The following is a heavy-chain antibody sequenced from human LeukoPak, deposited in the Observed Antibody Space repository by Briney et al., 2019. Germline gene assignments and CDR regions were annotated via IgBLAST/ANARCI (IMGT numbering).Heavy chain of an antibody. D-gene: IGHD3-16*02. CDR1: GGSISTYY. Sequence: ASETLSLTCTVSGGSISTYYWSWIRQPAGKGLEWVGRVYTGGNTNYNPSLKSRVTISVDTSKNQFSLKLSSVTAADTAVYYCARGRGDYVWGSYRSSGAFDIWGQGTMVTVSS. CDR2: VYTGGNT. V-gene: IGHV4-4*07. J-gene: IGHJ3*02. CDR3: ARGRGDYVWGSYRSSGAFDI.